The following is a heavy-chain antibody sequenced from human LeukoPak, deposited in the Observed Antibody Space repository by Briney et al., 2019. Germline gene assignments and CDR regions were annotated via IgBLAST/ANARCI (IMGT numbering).Heavy chain of an antibody. CDR1: GFTFSSYA. D-gene: IGHD3-16*01. CDR2: ISGSGGST. V-gene: IGHV3-23*01. Sequence: GSLRLSCAASGFTFSSYAMSRVRQAPGKGLEWVSAISGSGGSTYYADSVKGRFTISRDNSKNTLYLQMNSLRAEDTAVYYCANRAAVGDAYYFDYWGQGTLVTVSS. J-gene: IGHJ4*02. CDR3: ANRAAVGDAYYFDY.